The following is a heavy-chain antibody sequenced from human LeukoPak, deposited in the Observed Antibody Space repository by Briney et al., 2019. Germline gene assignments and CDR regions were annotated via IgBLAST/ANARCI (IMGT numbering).Heavy chain of an antibody. CDR1: GYTFTGYY. J-gene: IGHJ6*03. CDR3: AREPYYYGSGFHYMDV. V-gene: IGHV1-2*02. Sequence: ASVKVSCKASGYTFTGYYMHWVRQAPGQGLEWMGWINPNSGGTNYAQKFQGRVTMTRDTSISTAYMELSSLRSEDTAVYYCAREPYYYGSGFHYMDVWGKGTTVTISS. D-gene: IGHD3-10*01. CDR2: INPNSGGT.